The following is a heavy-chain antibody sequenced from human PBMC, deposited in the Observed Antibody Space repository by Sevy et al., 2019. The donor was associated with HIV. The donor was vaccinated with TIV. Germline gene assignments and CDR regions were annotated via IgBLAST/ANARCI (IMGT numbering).Heavy chain of an antibody. Sequence: GGSLRLSCIGSGFSFSYYGIHWVRQSPGKGLDWVALISHDGINEYYADSVKGRFTISRDNSKNTVNLEMNSLRNEETAIYFCANAYSGSYSHSYLYALDVWGQGTTVTVSS. J-gene: IGHJ6*02. V-gene: IGHV3-30*18. CDR2: ISHDGINE. CDR1: GFSFSYYG. CDR3: ANAYSGSYSHSYLYALDV. D-gene: IGHD1-26*01.